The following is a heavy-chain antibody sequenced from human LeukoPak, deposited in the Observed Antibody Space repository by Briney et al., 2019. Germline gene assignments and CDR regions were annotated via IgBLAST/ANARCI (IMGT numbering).Heavy chain of an antibody. J-gene: IGHJ4*02. D-gene: IGHD4-17*01. CDR3: ARAYGDYEGFDY. V-gene: IGHV3-30-3*01. Sequence: GGSLRLSCAASGFTFSSYAMHWVRQAPGKGLEWVAVISYDGSNKYYADSVKGRFTISRDNSKNTLYLQMNSLRAEDTAVYYCARAYGDYEGFDYWGQGTLVTVSS. CDR1: GFTFSSYA. CDR2: ISYDGSNK.